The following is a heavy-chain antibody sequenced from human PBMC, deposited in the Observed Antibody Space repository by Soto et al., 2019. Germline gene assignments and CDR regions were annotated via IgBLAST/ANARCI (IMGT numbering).Heavy chain of an antibody. J-gene: IGHJ4*02. V-gene: IGHV3-53*02. Sequence: EVQLVETGGSLIQPGGSLRLSCAVSGFTVRSNYMSWVRQAPGKGLEWVSIIYSSGNTYYADSVKGRFTMSRDTSNNTVFLQMSSLRAEDTAVYYCARVSSPFGYWGQGTLVNVSS. CDR1: GFTVRSNY. CDR3: ARVSSPFGY. D-gene: IGHD3-16*01. CDR2: IYSSGNT.